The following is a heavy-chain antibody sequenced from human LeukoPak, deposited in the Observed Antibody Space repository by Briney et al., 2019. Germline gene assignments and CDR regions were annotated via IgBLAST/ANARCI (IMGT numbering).Heavy chain of an antibody. CDR3: AKSDTGGVAIIHFDY. CDR1: GFTFSSCA. D-gene: IGHD3-3*01. J-gene: IGHJ4*02. CDR2: ISGSGGST. Sequence: PGRSLRLSCSASGFTFSSCAMSWVRQAPGKGLEWVSGISGSGGSTYYADSVKGRFTISRDNSKNTLYLQMNSLRAEDTAVYYCAKSDTGGVAIIHFDYWGQGTLVTVSS. V-gene: IGHV3-23*01.